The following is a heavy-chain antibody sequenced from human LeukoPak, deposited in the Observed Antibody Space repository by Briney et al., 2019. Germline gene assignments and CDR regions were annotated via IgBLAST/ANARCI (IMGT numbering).Heavy chain of an antibody. CDR1: GFTFDDYA. CDR3: AKDNGYYFDY. J-gene: IGHJ4*02. V-gene: IGHV3-9*01. Sequence: PGGSLRLPCAASGFTFDDYAMHWVRQAPGKGLEWVSGFSWNSGSIDYADSVKGRFTISRDNAKNSLYLQMSSLRAEDTALYYCAKDNGYYFDYWGQGTLVTVSS. CDR2: FSWNSGSI.